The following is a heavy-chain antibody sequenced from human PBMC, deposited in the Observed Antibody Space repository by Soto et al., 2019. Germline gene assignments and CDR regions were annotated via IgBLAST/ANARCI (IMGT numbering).Heavy chain of an antibody. CDR3: ARSGYSYGSYNWFAS. V-gene: IGHV4-39*01. J-gene: IGHJ5*01. D-gene: IGHD5-18*01. Sequence: ETLSLTCTVSGGSISSSSYYWGWIRQPPGKGLEWIGSIYYSGTTYYNPSLKSRVTISVDTSKNQFSLKLSSVTAADTAVYYCARSGYSYGSYNWFASWGQGTLVTVSS. CDR2: IYYSGTT. CDR1: GGSISSSSYY.